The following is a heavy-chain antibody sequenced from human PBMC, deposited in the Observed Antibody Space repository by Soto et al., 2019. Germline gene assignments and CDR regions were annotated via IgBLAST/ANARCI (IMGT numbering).Heavy chain of an antibody. CDR1: GFTFSDYW. J-gene: IGHJ3*02. Sequence: EVQLVESGGGLVQPGGSLRLSCAVSGFTFSDYWMSWVRQAPGKGLEWVANIKQDGNEKYYGDPVKGRFTASRDNAKNSRYLERNSVRAEDTAVYYCARGLGSSGWYSQWDAFAIWGQGTMVTVSS. D-gene: IGHD6-19*01. V-gene: IGHV3-7*01. CDR3: ARGLGSSGWYSQWDAFAI. CDR2: IKQDGNEK.